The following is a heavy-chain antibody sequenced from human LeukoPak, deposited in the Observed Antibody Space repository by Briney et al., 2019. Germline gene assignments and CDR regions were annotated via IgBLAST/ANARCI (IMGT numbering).Heavy chain of an antibody. CDR1: GGTFSSYA. Sequence: GASVKVSCKASGGTFSSYAISWVRQAPGQGLEWMGRIIPIFGTANYAQKFQGRVTITTDESTSTAYMELRSLRSDDTAVYYCAREGVDYYGSGIYYFGYYYYYYMDVWGKGTTVTVSS. D-gene: IGHD3-10*01. J-gene: IGHJ6*03. CDR3: AREGVDYYGSGIYYFGYYYYYYMDV. V-gene: IGHV1-69*05. CDR2: IIPIFGTA.